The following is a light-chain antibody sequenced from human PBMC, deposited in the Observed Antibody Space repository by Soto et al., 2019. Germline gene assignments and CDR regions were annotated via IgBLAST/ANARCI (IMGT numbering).Light chain of an antibody. CDR2: SNN. CDR1: SYNIGSNT. Sequence: QSVLTQPPSASGTPGQRVTISCSGSSYNIGSNTVNCYQQLPGTAPNLLIYSNNQRPSGVPDRLSGSKSGTSASLAISGLQSEDEAYYYCAAWDDSLNGHWVFGGGTKLTVL. J-gene: IGLJ3*02. V-gene: IGLV1-44*01. CDR3: AAWDDSLNGHWV.